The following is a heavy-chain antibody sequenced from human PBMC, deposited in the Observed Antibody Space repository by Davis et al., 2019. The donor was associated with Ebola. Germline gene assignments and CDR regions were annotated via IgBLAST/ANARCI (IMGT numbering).Heavy chain of an antibody. V-gene: IGHV3-30-3*01. CDR1: GFTFSTYT. D-gene: IGHD4/OR15-4a*01. CDR3: AKGANYGAPFDY. J-gene: IGHJ4*02. CDR2: ILHDGSNE. Sequence: GESLKISCVASGFTFSTYTMHWVRQSPGKGLEWVAAILHDGSNEYYADSVKGRFTISRDNSKNTLHLQMNSLRVEDTAVYYCAKGANYGAPFDYWGQGTLVTVSS.